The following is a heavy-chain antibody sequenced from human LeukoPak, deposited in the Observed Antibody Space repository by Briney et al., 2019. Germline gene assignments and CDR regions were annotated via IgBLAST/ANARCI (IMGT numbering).Heavy chain of an antibody. CDR2: ISSSSSYI. D-gene: IGHD3-16*01. CDR3: ARAILGGVIF. J-gene: IGHJ4*02. V-gene: IGHV3-21*01. Sequence: PGGSLRLSCAASGFTFSSYSMNWVRQAPGKGLEWVSSISSSSSYIYYADSVKGRFTISRDNAKNSLYLQMNGLRAEDTAVYYCARAILGGVIFWGQGTLVTVSS. CDR1: GFTFSSYS.